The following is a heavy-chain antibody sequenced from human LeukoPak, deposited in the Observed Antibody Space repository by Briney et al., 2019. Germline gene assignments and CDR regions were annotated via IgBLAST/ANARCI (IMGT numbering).Heavy chain of an antibody. CDR1: GFTFSSYS. CDR3: ARADYYDSSGYYYFDAFDI. Sequence: PGGSLRLACAASGFTFSSYSMNWVRQAPGKGLEWVSSISSSSSYIYYADSVKGRFTISRDNAKNSLYLQMNSLRAEDTAVYYCARADYYDSSGYYYFDAFDIWGQGTMVTVSS. J-gene: IGHJ3*02. CDR2: ISSSSSYI. D-gene: IGHD3-22*01. V-gene: IGHV3-21*01.